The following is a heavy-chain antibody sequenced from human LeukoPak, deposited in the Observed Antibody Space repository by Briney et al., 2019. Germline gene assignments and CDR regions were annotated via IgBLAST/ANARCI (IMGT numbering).Heavy chain of an antibody. V-gene: IGHV3-23*01. D-gene: IGHD5-18*01. CDR1: GFTFSSYA. CDR3: AKDRSRYSYGLNDY. J-gene: IGHJ4*02. Sequence: HPGGSLRPSCAASGFTFSSYAMSWVRQAPGKGLEWVSAISGSGGSTYYADSVKGRFTISRDNSKNTLYLQMNSLRAEDTAVYYCAKDRSRYSYGLNDYWGQGTLVTVSS. CDR2: ISGSGGST.